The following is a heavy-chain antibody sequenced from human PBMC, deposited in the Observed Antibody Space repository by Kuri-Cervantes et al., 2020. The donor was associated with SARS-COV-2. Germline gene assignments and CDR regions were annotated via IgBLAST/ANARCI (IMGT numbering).Heavy chain of an antibody. CDR2: IYPGDSDT. CDR3: ARQSADCSSTSCYIDY. V-gene: IGHV5-51*01. J-gene: IGHJ4*02. D-gene: IGHD2-2*02. CDR1: GYSFTSYW. Sequence: GESLKISWKGSGYSFTSYWIGWVRQMPGKGLEWRGIIYPGDSDTRYSPSFQGQVTISADKSISTAYLQWSSLKASDTAMYYCARQSADCSSTSCYIDYWGQGTLVTVSS.